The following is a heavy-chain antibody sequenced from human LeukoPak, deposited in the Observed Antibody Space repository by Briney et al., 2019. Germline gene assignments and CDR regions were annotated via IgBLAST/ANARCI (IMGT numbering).Heavy chain of an antibody. V-gene: IGHV3-48*03. CDR3: ARVRTTGTYYFYYYMDA. CDR1: GFTFSSYE. Sequence: PGGSLRLSCEVSGFTFSSYEMNWVRQAPGKGLEWVSYISSSGSIIYYADSVKGRFTISRDNAKNSLYLQMYSLRAEDTAVYYCARVRTTGTYYFYYYMDAWGKGTTVTVSS. CDR2: ISSSGSII. D-gene: IGHD1-7*01. J-gene: IGHJ6*03.